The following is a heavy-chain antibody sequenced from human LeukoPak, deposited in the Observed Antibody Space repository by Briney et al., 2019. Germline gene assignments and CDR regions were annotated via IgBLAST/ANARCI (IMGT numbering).Heavy chain of an antibody. J-gene: IGHJ2*01. CDR3: VKDTRWYFDL. CDR1: GFTFSSYG. V-gene: IGHV3-30*18. CDR2: ISYDGSNK. Sequence: GGSLRLSCAASGFTFSSYGMHWVRQAPGKGLEWVAVISYDGSNKYYADSVKGRFTISRDNSKNTLYLQMNSLRAEDTAVYYCVKDTRWYFDLWGRGTLVTVSS.